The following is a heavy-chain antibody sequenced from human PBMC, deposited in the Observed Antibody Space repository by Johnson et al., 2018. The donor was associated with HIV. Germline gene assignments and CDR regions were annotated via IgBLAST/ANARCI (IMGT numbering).Heavy chain of an antibody. CDR2: ISGSGGST. V-gene: IGHV3-23*01. CDR3: AKSAPFYYDSPADAVDI. J-gene: IGHJ3*02. Sequence: VQLLESGGGVVRPGGSLRLSCAASGFTVSSNYMSWVRQGPVRGLEWVSAISGSGGSTYYADSVKGRFTISRDNSKNTLYLQMNSLRAEDTAVYYCAKSAPFYYDSPADAVDIWGQGTMVTVSS. D-gene: IGHD3-22*01. CDR1: GFTVSSNY.